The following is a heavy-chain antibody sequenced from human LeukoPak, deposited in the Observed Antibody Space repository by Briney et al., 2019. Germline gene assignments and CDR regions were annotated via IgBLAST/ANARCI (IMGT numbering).Heavy chain of an antibody. CDR1: GYTFTSYY. CDR3: ARDRSEYSSSGPDAY. V-gene: IGHV1-46*01. D-gene: IGHD6-13*01. CDR2: INPSGGST. Sequence: ASVKVSCKASGYTFTSYYMHWVRQAPGQGLEWMGIINPSGGSTSYAQKFQGRVTMTRDTSTSTVYMELSSLRSEDTAVYYCARDRSEYSSSGPDAYWGQGTLVTVSS. J-gene: IGHJ4*02.